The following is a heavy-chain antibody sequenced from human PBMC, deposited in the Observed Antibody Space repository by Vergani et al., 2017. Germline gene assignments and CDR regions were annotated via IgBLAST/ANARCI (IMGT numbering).Heavy chain of an antibody. D-gene: IGHD3-3*01. V-gene: IGHV3-23*04. J-gene: IGHJ4*02. CDR3: AKQGGYDFWSGQYYVDF. Sequence: EVQLVESGGALIQPGGSLRLSCAASGFNFNNYVITWIRQAPGRGLEWVSGISVSGRSIYYADSVKGRFTISRDNSKNTLSLQMNSLRAADTAVYYCAKQGGYDFWSGQYYVDFWGQGTLVTVSS. CDR2: ISVSGRSI. CDR1: GFNFNNYV.